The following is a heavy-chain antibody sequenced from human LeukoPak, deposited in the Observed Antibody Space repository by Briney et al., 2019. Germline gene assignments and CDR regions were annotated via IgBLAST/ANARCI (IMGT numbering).Heavy chain of an antibody. CDR2: ISTSSSSI. V-gene: IGHV3-21*01. J-gene: IGHJ4*02. D-gene: IGHD2-2*01. Sequence: GGSLRLSCAASGFTFSSYSMNWVRQAPGKGLEWVSFISTSSSSIYYADSVKGRFTISRDNAKNSLYLQMNSLRAEDTAVYYCARERYCSIASCYYPFDYWGQGTLVTVPS. CDR1: GFTFSSYS. CDR3: ARERYCSIASCYYPFDY.